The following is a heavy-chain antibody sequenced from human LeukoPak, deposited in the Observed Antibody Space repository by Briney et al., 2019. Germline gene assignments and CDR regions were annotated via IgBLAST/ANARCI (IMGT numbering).Heavy chain of an antibody. CDR3: ASMRWLQFFH. CDR1: IFNFNTFE. D-gene: IGHD5-24*01. J-gene: IGHJ4*02. Sequence: GGSLRLSCEASIFNFNTFEMSWVRRAPGKGLEWIAYIGSSGSSIYYADFVKGRFTISRDNAKSSLYVEMESLRVEDTAVYFCASMRWLQFFHWGQGTLVTVSS. CDR2: IGSSGSSI. V-gene: IGHV3-48*03.